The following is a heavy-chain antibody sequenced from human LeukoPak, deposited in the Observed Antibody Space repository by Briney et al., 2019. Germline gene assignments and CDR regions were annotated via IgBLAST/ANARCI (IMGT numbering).Heavy chain of an antibody. Sequence: PSETLSLTCAVYGGSFSGYYWSWIRQPPGKGLEWIGEINHSGSTNYNPSLKSRVTISVDTSKNQFSLKLSSVTAADTAVYYCARGLFHSSGLPYAMDVWGPGTTVTVSS. CDR3: ARGLFHSSGLPYAMDV. D-gene: IGHD3-22*01. J-gene: IGHJ6*02. CDR1: GGSFSGYY. V-gene: IGHV4-34*01. CDR2: INHSGST.